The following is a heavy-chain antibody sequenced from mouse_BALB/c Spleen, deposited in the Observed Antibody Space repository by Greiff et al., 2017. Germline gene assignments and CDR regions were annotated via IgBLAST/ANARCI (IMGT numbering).Heavy chain of an antibody. V-gene: IGHV1-69*01. CDR2: IDTSDSYT. J-gene: IGHJ3*01. Sequence: VQLQQSGAELVMPGASVKMSCKASGYTFTDYWMHWVKQRPGQGLEWIGAIDTSDSYTNYNQKFKGKATLTVDKSSSTAYMQLSSLTSEDSAVYYCARSMITGAWFAYWGQGTLVTVSA. D-gene: IGHD2-4*01. CDR1: GYTFTDYW. CDR3: ARSMITGAWFAY.